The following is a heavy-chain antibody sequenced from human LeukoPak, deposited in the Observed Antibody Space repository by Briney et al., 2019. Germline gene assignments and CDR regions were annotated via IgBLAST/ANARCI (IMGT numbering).Heavy chain of an antibody. CDR2: IYSGGST. Sequence: PGGSLRLSCAASGFTVSSNYMSWVRQAPGKGLEWVSVIYSGGSTYYADSVKGRFTISRDNSKNTLYLQMNSLRAEDTAVYYCARDVVAGIRDYWGQGTLVTVSS. V-gene: IGHV3-53*01. D-gene: IGHD6-19*01. J-gene: IGHJ4*02. CDR1: GFTVSSNY. CDR3: ARDVVAGIRDY.